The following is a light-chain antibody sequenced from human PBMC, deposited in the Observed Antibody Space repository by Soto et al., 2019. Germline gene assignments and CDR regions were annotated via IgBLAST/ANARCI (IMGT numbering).Light chain of an antibody. Sequence: QSVLTQPASVSGSPGQSITISCTGTSRDVGGYKFVSWLQQHPGKAPKLLIYEVTNRPSGVSDRFAGSRSGNTAFLTISGRQDEDEADYYCTSYTLDSPKWAFGGGTKVTVL. V-gene: IGLV2-14*01. CDR3: TSYTLDSPKWA. J-gene: IGLJ2*01. CDR1: SRDVGGYKF. CDR2: EVT.